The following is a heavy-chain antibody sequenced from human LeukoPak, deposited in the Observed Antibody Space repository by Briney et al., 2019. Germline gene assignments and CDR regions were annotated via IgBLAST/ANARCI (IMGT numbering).Heavy chain of an antibody. Sequence: ASVKVSCKASGYTFTSYYMHWVRQAPGQGLEWMGIINPSGGSTSYAQKFQGRVTMTRDMSTSTVYMELSSLRSEDTAVYYCAREADSSGYFFRPDYWGQGTLVTVSS. D-gene: IGHD3-22*01. V-gene: IGHV1-46*01. CDR2: INPSGGST. CDR3: AREADSSGYFFRPDY. J-gene: IGHJ4*02. CDR1: GYTFTSYY.